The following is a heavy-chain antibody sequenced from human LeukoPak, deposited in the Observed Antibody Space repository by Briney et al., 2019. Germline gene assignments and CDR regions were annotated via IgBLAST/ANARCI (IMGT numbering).Heavy chain of an antibody. D-gene: IGHD1-1*01. J-gene: IGHJ4*02. CDR1: GFTFSSYA. CDR3: SKDLTTRSIGYFDY. V-gene: IGHV3-23*01. Sequence: GGSLRLSCAASGFTFSSYAMNWVRQAPGEGPEWVSSISGSGAEIRYADSVKGRFTISRDNSQNTLYLRMNSLRVEDTAIYYCSKDLTTRSIGYFDYWGQGTLVTVSS. CDR2: ISGSGAEI.